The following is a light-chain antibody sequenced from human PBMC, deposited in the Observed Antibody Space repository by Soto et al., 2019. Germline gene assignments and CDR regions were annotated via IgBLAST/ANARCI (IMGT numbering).Light chain of an antibody. CDR2: DAS. Sequence: DIQMTQSPSTLSASVGDRVTITCRASQSISSWLAWYQQKPGKAPKLPIYDASSLESGVPSRFSGSGSGTEFTLTISSLQPDDFATYYCQQYNSYSSYTFGQGTKVDIK. CDR3: QQYNSYSSYT. J-gene: IGKJ2*01. V-gene: IGKV1-5*01. CDR1: QSISSW.